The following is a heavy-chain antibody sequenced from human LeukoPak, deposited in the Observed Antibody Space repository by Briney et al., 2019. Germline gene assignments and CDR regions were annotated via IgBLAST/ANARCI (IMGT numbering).Heavy chain of an antibody. Sequence: ASVTVSCKASGYTISNNYMHWVRQAHGQGIEWMGVINPNGSGTSYPQKFHGRITMSRDTSTSTVYMELSSLRSEYTAVYYCARVLVFDYWGQGTLVTVSS. J-gene: IGHJ4*02. D-gene: IGHD3-9*01. V-gene: IGHV1-46*01. CDR3: ARVLVFDY. CDR2: INPNGSGT. CDR1: GYTISNNY.